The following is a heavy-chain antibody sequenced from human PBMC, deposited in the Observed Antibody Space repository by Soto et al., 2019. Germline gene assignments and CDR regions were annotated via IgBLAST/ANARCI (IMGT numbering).Heavy chain of an antibody. V-gene: IGHV4-34*01. CDR2: INHSGST. CDR3: ARGDDPVTYFDY. D-gene: IGHD1-1*01. CDR1: GGSFSGYY. Sequence: SETLSLTCAVYGGSFSGYYWSWIRQPPGKGLEWIGEINHSGSTNYNPSLKSRVTISVDTSKNQFSLKLSSVTAADTAVYYCARGDDPVTYFDYWGQGTLVTVSS. J-gene: IGHJ4*02.